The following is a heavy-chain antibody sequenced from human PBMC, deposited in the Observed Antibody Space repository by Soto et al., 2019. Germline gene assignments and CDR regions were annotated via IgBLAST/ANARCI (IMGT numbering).Heavy chain of an antibody. CDR3: AIVCGDIFGVVITYYYYGMDV. Sequence: GESLKISCKGSGYSFTSYWISWVRQMPGKGLEWMGRIDPSDSYTNYSPSFQGHVTISADKSISTAYLKWSSLKASDTAMYYCAIVCGDIFGVVITYYYYGMDVLGKGTTVTGTS. CDR1: GYSFTSYW. D-gene: IGHD3-3*01. CDR2: IDPSDSYT. J-gene: IGHJ6*04. V-gene: IGHV5-10-1*01.